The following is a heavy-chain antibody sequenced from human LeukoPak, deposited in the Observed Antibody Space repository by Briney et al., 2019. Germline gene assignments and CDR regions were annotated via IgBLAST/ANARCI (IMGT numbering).Heavy chain of an antibody. D-gene: IGHD2-21*02. Sequence: SVKVSCKASGGTFSSYAISWVRQAPGQGLEWMGGIIPIFGTANYAQKFQGRVTITTDESTSTAYMELSSLRSEDTAVYYCARSEVVTAIPRLVGAFDIWGQGTMVTVSS. V-gene: IGHV1-69*05. CDR1: GGTFSSYA. J-gene: IGHJ3*02. CDR2: IIPIFGTA. CDR3: ARSEVVTAIPRLVGAFDI.